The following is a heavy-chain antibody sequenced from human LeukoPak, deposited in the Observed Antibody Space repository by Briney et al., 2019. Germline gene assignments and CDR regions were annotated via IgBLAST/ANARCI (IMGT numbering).Heavy chain of an antibody. D-gene: IGHD1-20*01. CDR3: TTDQGSYNWNDLYFDY. CDR2: IKTKTDGGTT. V-gene: IGHV3-15*01. Sequence: GGSLRLSCVASGFSFTNAWMNWVRQAPGKGLEWVGRIKTKTDGGTTDYAAPVKGRFTISRDDSKSTLFLQMNSLKTEDTAVYYCTTDQGSYNWNDLYFDYWGQGTLVTVSS. CDR1: GFSFTNAW. J-gene: IGHJ4*02.